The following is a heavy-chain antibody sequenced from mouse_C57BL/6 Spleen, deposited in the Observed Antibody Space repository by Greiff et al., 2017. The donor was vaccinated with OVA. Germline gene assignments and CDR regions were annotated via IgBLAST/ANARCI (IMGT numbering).Heavy chain of an antibody. J-gene: IGHJ4*01. Sequence: VKLVESGAELVRPGASVKLSCKASGYTFTDYYINWVKQRPGQGLEWIARIYPGSGNTYYNEKFKGKATLTAEKSSSTAYMQLSSLTSEDSAVYFCAREGYSDHYYAMDYWGQGTSVTVSS. CDR3: AREGYSDHYYAMDY. CDR1: GYTFTDYY. D-gene: IGHD2-13*01. V-gene: IGHV1-76*01. CDR2: IYPGSGNT.